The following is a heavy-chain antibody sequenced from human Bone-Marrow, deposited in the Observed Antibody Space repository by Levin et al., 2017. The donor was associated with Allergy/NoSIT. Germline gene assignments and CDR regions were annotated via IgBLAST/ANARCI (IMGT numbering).Heavy chain of an antibody. CDR2: IRSNSYGGTT. D-gene: IGHD1/OR15-1a*01. CDR1: EFTFGDYS. V-gene: IGHV3-49*04. Sequence: HPGGSLRLSCTAAEFTFGDYSMSWVRQAPGKGLEWIGFIRSNSYGGTTQYAASLEGRFTISRDDSKSVAYLQMNSLKTEDTAVYYCTRVAGLWNTYYDYYHYYVDVWGKGTTVTVSS. CDR3: TRVAGLWNTYYDYYHYYVDV. J-gene: IGHJ6*03.